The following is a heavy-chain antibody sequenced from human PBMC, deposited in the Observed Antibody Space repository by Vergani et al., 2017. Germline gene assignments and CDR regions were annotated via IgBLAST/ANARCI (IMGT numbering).Heavy chain of an antibody. J-gene: IGHJ4*02. CDR1: GFSFTSYG. CDR2: IRYDGSNK. CDR3: GGGDYPGRYFDC. D-gene: IGHD4-17*01. Sequence: QVRLVESGGGVVQPGRSLRLSCAASGFSFTSYGMHWVRQPPGKGLEWVAFIRYDGSNKYYADSVKGRFTISRDNSKNTLYLQMNSLRAEDTAVYYCGGGDYPGRYFDCWGQGTLVIVSS. V-gene: IGHV3-30*02.